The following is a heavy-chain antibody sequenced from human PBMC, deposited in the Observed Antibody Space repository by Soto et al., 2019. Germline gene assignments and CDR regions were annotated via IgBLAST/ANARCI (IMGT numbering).Heavy chain of an antibody. CDR2: IKQDGSEK. CDR1: GFSFSSYW. D-gene: IGHD5-18*01. CDR3: ARRVQILGPHYYFDY. V-gene: IGHV3-7*01. J-gene: IGHJ4*02. Sequence: GGSLRLSCAASGFSFSSYWMTWVRQAPGKGLEWVANIKQDGSEKYSVDSVKGRFTISRDNAKNSLSLQMNSLRAEDTAVYYCARRVQILGPHYYFDYWGQGTLVTVSS.